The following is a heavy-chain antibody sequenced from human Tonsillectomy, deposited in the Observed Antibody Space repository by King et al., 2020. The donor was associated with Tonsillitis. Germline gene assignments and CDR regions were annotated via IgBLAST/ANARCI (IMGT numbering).Heavy chain of an antibody. CDR1: GFTFGEFT. Sequence: VQLVESGGGLVQPGRSLRLSCTGSGFTFGEFTMSWFRQAPGKGLEWVSFIRSKAYGATTEYAASVKGRFSISRDDSKSIAYLQMNSLKTEDTALYYCAREYGYSSDCWGQGTLVTVSS. J-gene: IGHJ1*01. CDR2: IRSKAYGATT. D-gene: IGHD6-19*01. V-gene: IGHV3-49*03. CDR3: AREYGYSSDC.